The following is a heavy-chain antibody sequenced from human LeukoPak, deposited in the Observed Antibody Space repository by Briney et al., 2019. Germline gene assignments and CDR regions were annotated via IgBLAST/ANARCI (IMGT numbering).Heavy chain of an antibody. V-gene: IGHV3-7*01. D-gene: IGHD2-15*01. CDR3: ASEVVGDTFDI. Sequence: PGGSLRLSCAASGFIFSTYWTNWVRQAPGKGLEWVANMKRDGSESHYVDSVKGRFTISRDNTKNSLYLQMNSLRAEDTAVYYCASEVVGDTFDIWGQGTMVTVSS. CDR2: MKRDGSES. J-gene: IGHJ3*02. CDR1: GFIFSTYW.